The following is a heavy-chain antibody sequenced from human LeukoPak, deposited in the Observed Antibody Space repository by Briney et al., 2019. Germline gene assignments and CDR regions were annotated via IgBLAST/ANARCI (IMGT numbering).Heavy chain of an antibody. V-gene: IGHV3-48*02. CDR1: GFTFSSHS. CDR3: GRHLGGSGTSDY. D-gene: IGHD2-15*01. Sequence: GGSLRLSCVVSGFTFSSHSMNWVRQAPGKGLEWVSYITSGGRIIYYADSVKGRFTISRDNAKNSLYLQMNSLRDEDTAVYYCGRHLGGSGTSDYWGQGTLVTVSS. J-gene: IGHJ4*02. CDR2: ITSGGRII.